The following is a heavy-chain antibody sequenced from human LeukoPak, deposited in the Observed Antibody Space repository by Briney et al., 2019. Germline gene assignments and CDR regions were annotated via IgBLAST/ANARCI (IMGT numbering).Heavy chain of an antibody. CDR2: INTNTGNP. CDR1: GYTFTSYG. J-gene: IGHJ4*02. CDR3: ARARDNSGYYFDY. V-gene: IGHV7-4-1*02. D-gene: IGHD3-22*01. Sequence: ASVKVSCKASGYTFTSYGISWVRQAPGQGLEWMGWINTNTGNPVYAQGFTGRFVFSLDTSVSTAYLQISSLKADDTAVYYCARARDNSGYYFDYWGQGTLVTVSS.